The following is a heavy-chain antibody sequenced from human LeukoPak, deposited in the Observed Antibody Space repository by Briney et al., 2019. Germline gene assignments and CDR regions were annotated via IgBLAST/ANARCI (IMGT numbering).Heavy chain of an antibody. V-gene: IGHV3-21*01. CDR1: GFTFSSYN. J-gene: IGHJ5*02. CDR3: ARGKTSQNIVTRKAYNWFDP. D-gene: IGHD2/OR15-2a*01. Sequence: GGALRLSCAASGFTFSSYNMNWVRQAPGKGLEGVSSISSSSDYIYYADSVKGRFTISRENAKTSLYLQMKSLRAEDTAVYYCARGKTSQNIVTRKAYNWFDPWGQGTLVTVSS. CDR2: ISSSSDYI.